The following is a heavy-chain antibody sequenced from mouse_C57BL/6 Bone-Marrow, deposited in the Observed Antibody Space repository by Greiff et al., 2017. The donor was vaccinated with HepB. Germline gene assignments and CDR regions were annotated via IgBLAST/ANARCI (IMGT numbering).Heavy chain of an antibody. Sequence: VQGVESGAELARPGASVKMSCKASGYTFNSYTMHWVKQRPGQGLEWIGYINPSSGYTKYNQKFKDKATLTADKSSSTAYMQLSSLTSEDSAVYYCAREAYDGYWYYFDYWGQGTTLTVSS. V-gene: IGHV1-4*01. CDR2: INPSSGYT. J-gene: IGHJ2*01. D-gene: IGHD2-3*01. CDR1: GYTFNSYT. CDR3: AREAYDGYWYYFDY.